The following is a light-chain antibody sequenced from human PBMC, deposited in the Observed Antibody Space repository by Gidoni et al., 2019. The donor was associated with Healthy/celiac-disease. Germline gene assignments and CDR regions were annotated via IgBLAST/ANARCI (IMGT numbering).Light chain of an antibody. Sequence: QSVLTQPPSVSGAPGQRVTISCTGSSSNIGAGYDVHWYQQLPGTAPKLLIYGNSKRPSGVPDRFSGSKSGTSASPAITGLQAEDEADYYCQSYDSSLRVVFGGGTKLTVL. CDR3: QSYDSSLRVV. V-gene: IGLV1-40*01. J-gene: IGLJ2*01. CDR1: SSNIGAGYD. CDR2: GNS.